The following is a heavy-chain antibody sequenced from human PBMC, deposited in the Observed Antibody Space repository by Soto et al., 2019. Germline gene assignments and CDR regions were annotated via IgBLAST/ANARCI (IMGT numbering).Heavy chain of an antibody. CDR2: IRSKAYGGTT. D-gene: IGHD2-2*01. CDR3: TRDIVVVPAAKPRNAYYYYYYMDV. CDR1: GFTFGDYA. J-gene: IGHJ6*03. V-gene: IGHV3-49*03. Sequence: QPGGSLRLSCTASGFTFGDYAMSWFRQAPGKGLEWVGFIRSKAYGGTTEYAASVKGRFTISRDDSKSIAYLQMNSLKTEDTAVYYCTRDIVVVPAAKPRNAYYYYYYMDVWGKGTTVTVSS.